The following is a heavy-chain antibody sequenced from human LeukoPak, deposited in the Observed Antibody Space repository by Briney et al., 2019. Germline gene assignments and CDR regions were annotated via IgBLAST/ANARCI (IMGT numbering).Heavy chain of an antibody. CDR1: GFTFSSYA. J-gene: IGHJ5*02. CDR3: ARDQTYSSSWYWFDP. CDR2: ISGSGGST. V-gene: IGHV3-23*01. D-gene: IGHD6-13*01. Sequence: GGSLRLSCAASGFTFSSYAMSWVRQAPGKGLEWVSAISGSGGSTYYADSVKGRFTISRDNSKNTLYLQMNSLRAEDTAVYYCARDQTYSSSWYWFDPWGQGTLVTVSS.